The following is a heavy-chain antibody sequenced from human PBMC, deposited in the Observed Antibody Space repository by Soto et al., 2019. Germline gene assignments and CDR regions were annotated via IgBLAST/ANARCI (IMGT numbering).Heavy chain of an antibody. J-gene: IGHJ2*01. Sequence: ASVKVSCKASGYTFTGYYMHWVRQAPGQGLEWMGWINPNSGNTGSAQRFQGRLTMTRNTSINTAYMELTSLTSEDAAVYFCARVHTVTTYFDVWGRGTLVTVSS. V-gene: IGHV1-8*02. D-gene: IGHD4-17*01. CDR2: INPNSGNT. CDR1: GYTFTGYY. CDR3: ARVHTVTTYFDV.